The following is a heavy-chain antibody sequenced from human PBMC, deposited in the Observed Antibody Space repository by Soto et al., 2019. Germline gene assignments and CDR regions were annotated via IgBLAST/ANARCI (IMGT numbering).Heavy chain of an antibody. V-gene: IGHV4-31*03. D-gene: IGHD3-3*01. J-gene: IGHJ6*02. CDR1: GGSISSGGYY. Sequence: PSETLSLTCTVSGGSISSGGYYWTWIRQHPGKGLEWIGYNYYSGITYYNPSLKSRVTISLDTSKNQFSLKLSSLRSEDTAVYYCAAEWLRFLEWFPQPYYGMDVWGQGTTVTVSS. CDR3: AAEWLRFLEWFPQPYYGMDV. CDR2: NYYSGIT.